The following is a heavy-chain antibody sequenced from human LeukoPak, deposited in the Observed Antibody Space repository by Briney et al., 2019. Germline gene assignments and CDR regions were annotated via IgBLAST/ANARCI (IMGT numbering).Heavy chain of an antibody. Sequence: SETLSLTSTVSGGSISSYYWSWIRQPPEKGLEWIGYIYYSGSTNYNHSLKSRVTISVDTSKNQFSLKLSSVTAADTAVYYCAKCYHKFCCYGMDVWGQGTTVTVSS. D-gene: IGHD3-16*02. J-gene: IGHJ6*02. V-gene: IGHV4-59*08. CDR3: AKCYHKFCCYGMDV. CDR2: IYYSGST. CDR1: GGSISSYY.